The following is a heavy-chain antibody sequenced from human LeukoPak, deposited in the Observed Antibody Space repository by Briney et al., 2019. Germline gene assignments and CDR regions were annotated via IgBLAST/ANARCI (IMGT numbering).Heavy chain of an antibody. J-gene: IGHJ3*02. CDR2: ISSSGTYI. CDR1: GFTFNDYS. Sequence: GGSLRLCCAASGFTFNDYSMNWVHQAPGKGLEWVSSISSSGTYIYDADSVKGRFTISRDNAKNSLYLQMNSLRAEDTAVYYCARDRPDIVVVVAAAFDIWGQGTMVTVSS. D-gene: IGHD2-15*01. CDR3: ARDRPDIVVVVAAAFDI. V-gene: IGHV3-21*01.